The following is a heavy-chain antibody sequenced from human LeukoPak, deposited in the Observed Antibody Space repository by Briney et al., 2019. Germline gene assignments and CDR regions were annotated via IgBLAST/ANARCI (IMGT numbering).Heavy chain of an antibody. CDR3: ARVGLPVYNWNLVSGDYFDY. CDR2: INPNSGGT. Sequence: ASVKVSCKASGYTFTGYYMHWVRQATGQGLEWMGRINPNSGGTNYAQKFQGRVTMTRDTSISTAYMELSRLRSDDTAVYYCARVGLPVYNWNLVSGDYFDYWGQGTLVTVSS. J-gene: IGHJ4*02. V-gene: IGHV1-2*06. CDR1: GYTFTGYY. D-gene: IGHD1-20*01.